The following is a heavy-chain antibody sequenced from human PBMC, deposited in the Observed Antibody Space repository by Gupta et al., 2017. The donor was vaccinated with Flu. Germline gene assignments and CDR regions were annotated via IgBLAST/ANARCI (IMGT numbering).Heavy chain of an antibody. V-gene: IGHV3-23*01. D-gene: IGHD1-26*01. Sequence: EVQLLESGGGLIQPGGSLRLSCAASGITFTDYAMSWVRQAPGEGLEWVSATSVGGGSTPYADSVKGRFTISRDNSKNTLYLQMNNLRVEDTAVYYCASHTPVSGTSRFPFDHWGHGTLVTVSS. CDR2: TSVGGGST. J-gene: IGHJ4*01. CDR1: GITFTDYA. CDR3: ASHTPVSGTSRFPFDH.